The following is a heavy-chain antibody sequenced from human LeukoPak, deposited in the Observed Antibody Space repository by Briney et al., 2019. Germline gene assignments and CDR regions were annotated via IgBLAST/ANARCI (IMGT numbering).Heavy chain of an antibody. D-gene: IGHD2-2*01. J-gene: IGHJ1*01. CDR2: VSYGGNTK. CDR3: AAYCSSTACYPPPIHEYFQH. CDR1: GFTFSTYA. V-gene: IGHV3-30*04. Sequence: PGGSLRLSYAASGFTFSTYAMHWVRQAPGRGLEWVAVVSYGGNTKYYADSVKGRFTISRDNSKNTVYLQMTSLRAEDTAVYYCAAYCSSTACYPPPIHEYFQHWGQGTLVTVSS.